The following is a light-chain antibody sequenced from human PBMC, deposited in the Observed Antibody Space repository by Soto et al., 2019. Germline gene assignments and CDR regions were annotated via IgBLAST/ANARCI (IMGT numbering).Light chain of an antibody. Sequence: EIVLTQSPGTLSLSPGERATLSCRASQSVSSSYLAWYQQKPGQAPRLLIYGASSRATGIPDRFSGSGSGTDFTLTISRLEPEDFAVYYWQQYGSSSFTLGPGTKVDIK. V-gene: IGKV3-20*01. CDR1: QSVSSSY. CDR2: GAS. CDR3: QQYGSSSFT. J-gene: IGKJ3*01.